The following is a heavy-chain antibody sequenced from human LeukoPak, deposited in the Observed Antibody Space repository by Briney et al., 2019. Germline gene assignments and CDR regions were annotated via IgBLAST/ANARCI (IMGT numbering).Heavy chain of an antibody. V-gene: IGHV1-69*05. CDR2: IIPIFGTA. D-gene: IGHD2-15*01. CDR3: ARSNVVVVAATPDAFDI. Sequence: ASVKVSCKASGGTFSSYAISWVRQAPGQGLEWMGGIIPIFGTANYAQKFQGRVTITTGESTSTAYMELSSLRSEDTAVYYCARSNVVVVAATPDAFDIWGQGTMVTVSS. J-gene: IGHJ3*02. CDR1: GGTFSSYA.